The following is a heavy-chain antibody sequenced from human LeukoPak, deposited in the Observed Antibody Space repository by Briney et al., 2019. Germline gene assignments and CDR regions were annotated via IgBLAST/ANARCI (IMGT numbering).Heavy chain of an antibody. CDR2: ISSSSSYI. Sequence: GGSLRLSCAASGFTFSSYWMNWVRQAPGKGLEWVSSISSSSSYIYYADSVKGRFTISRDNAKNSLYLQVNSLRAEDTAVYYCARANNDYGGNSLGDAAFDIWGQGTMVTVSS. CDR1: GFTFSSYW. V-gene: IGHV3-21*01. CDR3: ARANNDYGGNSLGDAAFDI. J-gene: IGHJ3*02. D-gene: IGHD4-23*01.